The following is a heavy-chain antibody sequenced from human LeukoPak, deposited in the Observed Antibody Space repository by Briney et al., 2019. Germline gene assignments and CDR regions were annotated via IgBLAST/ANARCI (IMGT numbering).Heavy chain of an antibody. D-gene: IGHD2-21*02. Sequence: SGGSLRLSCAAPGFNFANHAMSWVRQTPGKGLEWVSAISGGGDITYYADSVTGRFTISRDNSKDTLFLQMHSLRPGDTAVYYCVREDTPATANYWGQGTLVAISS. CDR2: ISGGGDIT. J-gene: IGHJ4*02. CDR3: VREDTPATANY. V-gene: IGHV3-23*01. CDR1: GFNFANHA.